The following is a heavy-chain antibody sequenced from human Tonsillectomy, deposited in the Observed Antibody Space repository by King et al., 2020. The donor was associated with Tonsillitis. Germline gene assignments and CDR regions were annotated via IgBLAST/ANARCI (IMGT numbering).Heavy chain of an antibody. J-gene: IGHJ6*02. CDR1: GFIFSNHD. Sequence: VQLVESGGGLVQPGGSLRLSCAASGFIFSNHDMDWVRQAPGKGLEWVGFIRNKANGYITEYAASLKGRFTISRDEASLYLQMTSLKLEDTAIYYCARAGYAHGLDVWGQGTTVTVSS. CDR3: ARAGYAHGLDV. D-gene: IGHD5-12*01. CDR2: IRNKANGYIT. V-gene: IGHV3-72*01.